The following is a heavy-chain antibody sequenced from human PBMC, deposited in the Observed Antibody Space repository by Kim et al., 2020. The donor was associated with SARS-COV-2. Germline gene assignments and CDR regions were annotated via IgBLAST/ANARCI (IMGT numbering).Heavy chain of an antibody. V-gene: IGHV1-46*01. CDR2: INPSGGST. CDR1: GYTFTSYY. D-gene: IGHD5-12*01. CDR3: ARVRVPNSGYTTYFDY. Sequence: ASVKVSCKASGYTFTSYYMHWVRQAPGQGLEWMGIINPSGGSTSYAQKFQGRVTMTRDTSTSTVYMELSSLRSEDTAVYYCARVRVPNSGYTTYFDYWGQGTLVTVSS. J-gene: IGHJ4*02.